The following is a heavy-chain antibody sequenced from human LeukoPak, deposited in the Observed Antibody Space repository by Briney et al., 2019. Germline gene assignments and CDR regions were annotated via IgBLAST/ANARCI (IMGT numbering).Heavy chain of an antibody. CDR1: GFTFSSYW. CDR2: TSGGDDTI. D-gene: IGHD5-18*01. J-gene: IGHJ3*02. Sequence: GGSLRLSCAASGFTFSSYWMHWVRQAPGKGLEWVSYTSGGDDTIFYAGSVQGRFSISRDNARNSLFLQMNSLRGEDTAVYYCARGRRGGGYNFGYDAFDIWGQGTMVTVSS. CDR3: ARGRRGGGYNFGYDAFDI. V-gene: IGHV3-48*01.